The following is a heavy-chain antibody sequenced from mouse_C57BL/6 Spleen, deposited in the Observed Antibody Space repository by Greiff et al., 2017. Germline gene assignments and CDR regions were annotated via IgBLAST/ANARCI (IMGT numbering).Heavy chain of an antibody. J-gene: IGHJ2*01. D-gene: IGHD3-3*01. CDR3: ARGWDY. CDR1: GFSFSDYG. CDR2: ISSGSSTI. V-gene: IGHV5-17*01. Sequence: EVKLMESGGGLVKPGASLKLSCAASGFSFSDYGMHWVRQAPEKGLEWVAYISSGSSTIYYADTVKGRFTISIDNAENTLFLQMTSLGSEDTAMYCCARGWDYWGQGTTLTVSS.